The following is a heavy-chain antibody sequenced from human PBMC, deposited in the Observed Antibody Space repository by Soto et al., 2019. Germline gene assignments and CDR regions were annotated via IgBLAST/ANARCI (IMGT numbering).Heavy chain of an antibody. CDR2: ISAYNGNT. J-gene: IGHJ4*02. Sequence: QVQLVQSGAEVKKPGASVKVSCKASGYTFTNYGISWVRQAPGQGLEWMGWISAYNGNTKYAQKLQGRVNMTTDTSTSPAYMEPRRLRYDDTGVYYCSRDSPPVDYWGQGTLVTVSS. V-gene: IGHV1-18*01. CDR3: SRDSPPVDY. CDR1: GYTFTNYG.